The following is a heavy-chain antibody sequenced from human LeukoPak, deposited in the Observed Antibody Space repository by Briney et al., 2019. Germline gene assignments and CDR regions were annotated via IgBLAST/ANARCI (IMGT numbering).Heavy chain of an antibody. CDR1: GGSISSYY. Sequence: SETLSLTCTVSGGSISSYYWSWIRQPAGKGLEWIRRIYTSGSTNYNPSLKSRVTMSVDTSKNQFSLKLSSVTAADTAVYYCAREQQLVRGQVFTDYWGQGTLVTVSS. D-gene: IGHD6-13*01. CDR3: AREQQLVRGQVFTDY. CDR2: IYTSGST. J-gene: IGHJ4*02. V-gene: IGHV4-4*07.